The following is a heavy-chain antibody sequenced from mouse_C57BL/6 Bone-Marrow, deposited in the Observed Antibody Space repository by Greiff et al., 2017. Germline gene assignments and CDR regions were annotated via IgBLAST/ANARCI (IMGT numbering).Heavy chain of an antibody. Sequence: QVQLQQSGAELARPGASVKLSCKASGYTFTSYGISWVKQRTGQGLEWIGEIYPRSGNTYYNEKFKGKATLTADKSSSTAYMELRSLTSEDAAVYFCARSAITTDFDYWGQGTTLTVSS. CDR1: GYTFTSYG. V-gene: IGHV1-81*01. D-gene: IGHD1-1*01. J-gene: IGHJ2*01. CDR2: IYPRSGNT. CDR3: ARSAITTDFDY.